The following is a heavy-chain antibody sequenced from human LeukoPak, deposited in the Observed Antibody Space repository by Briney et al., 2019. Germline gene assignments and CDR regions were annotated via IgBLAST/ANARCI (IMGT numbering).Heavy chain of an antibody. J-gene: IGHJ1*01. CDR3: ARSFSGWLTYFQH. V-gene: IGHV4-59*01. D-gene: IGHD6-19*01. CDR1: GGSISSYF. Sequence: KPSETLSLTCTVSGGSISSYFWSWIRQPPGKGLEWIGYIYYSGSTNYNPSLKSRVTISVDTSKNQFSLKLSSVTAADTAVYYCARSFSGWLTYFQHWGQGTLVTVSS. CDR2: IYYSGST.